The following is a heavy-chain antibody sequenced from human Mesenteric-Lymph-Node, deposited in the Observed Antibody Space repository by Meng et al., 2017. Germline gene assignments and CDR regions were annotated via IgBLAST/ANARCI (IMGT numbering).Heavy chain of an antibody. CDR3: ARDWGDVRGGFDF. J-gene: IGHJ4*02. D-gene: IGHD3-10*02. CDR1: GDSVSCNSAA. V-gene: IGHV6-1*01. CDR2: TSYRSKYYN. Sequence: HQSCARRLTPSQPLSLTCATCGDSVSCNSAAWSSFSKYPPTGLLWLGRTSYRSKYYNDYALAVKSRIIINPHTSENQFSLQLNSVTPEDTAIYNCARDWGDVRGGFDFWGQGTLVTVSS.